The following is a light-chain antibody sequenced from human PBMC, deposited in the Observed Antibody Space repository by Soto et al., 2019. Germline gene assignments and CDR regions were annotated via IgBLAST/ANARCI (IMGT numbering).Light chain of an antibody. J-gene: IGLJ2*01. Sequence: QSALTQPASVSGPPGQSITISCTGSNSDIGRHDYVSWYQHHPSKVPKVIIYEVIHRPSGVSNRFSGSKSGNTASLTISGLQATDEADYYCSSYSSGSTLLLFGGGTKLTVL. CDR2: EVI. CDR1: NSDIGRHDY. CDR3: SSYSSGSTLLL. V-gene: IGLV2-14*01.